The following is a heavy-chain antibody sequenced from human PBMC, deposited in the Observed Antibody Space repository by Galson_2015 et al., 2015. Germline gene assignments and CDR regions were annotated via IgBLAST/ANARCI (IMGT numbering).Heavy chain of an antibody. CDR3: ARLFPTVVNGVDYFDY. Sequence: QSGAEVKKPGESLKISCKGSGYSFTSYWIGWVRQMPGKGLEWMGIIYPGDSDTRYSPSFQGQVTISADKSISTAYLQWSSLKASDTAMYYCARLFPTVVNGVDYFDYWGQGTLVTVSS. V-gene: IGHV5-51*01. D-gene: IGHD4-23*01. CDR2: IYPGDSDT. CDR1: GYSFTSYW. J-gene: IGHJ4*02.